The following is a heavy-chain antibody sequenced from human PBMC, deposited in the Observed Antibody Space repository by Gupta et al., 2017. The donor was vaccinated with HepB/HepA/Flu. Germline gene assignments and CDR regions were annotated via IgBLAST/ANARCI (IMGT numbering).Heavy chain of an antibody. J-gene: IGHJ3*02. Sequence: QVQLVQSGAEVKKPGATVKVSCKASGYTFTGYYMHWVRQAPGQGLEWMGWSNPNSGGTKYAPKWQGGGTMTRDTSISTADSELNMLRSEEAGLYHCARQERKDCDLPKGVAFDIGG. CDR3: ARQERKDCDLPKGVAFDI. D-gene: IGHD1-1*01. V-gene: IGHV1-2*02. CDR1: GYTFTGYY. CDR2: SNPNSGGT.